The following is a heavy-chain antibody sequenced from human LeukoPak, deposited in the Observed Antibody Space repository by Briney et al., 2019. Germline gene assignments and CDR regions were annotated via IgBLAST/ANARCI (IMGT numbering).Heavy chain of an antibody. Sequence: SETLSLTCTVSGGPISSDYWSWIRQPPGKGPEWIGYIYYRGSTNYNPSLKSRVTISVDTSKNQFSLKLSSVTAADTAVYYCARLSGYSSGHYYSDYWGQGTLVTVSS. D-gene: IGHD3-22*01. CDR3: ARLSGYSSGHYYSDY. V-gene: IGHV4-59*01. CDR1: GGPISSDY. J-gene: IGHJ4*02. CDR2: IYYRGST.